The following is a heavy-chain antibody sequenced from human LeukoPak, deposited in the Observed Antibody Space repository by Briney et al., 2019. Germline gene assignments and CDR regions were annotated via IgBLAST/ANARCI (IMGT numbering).Heavy chain of an antibody. V-gene: IGHV6-1*01. CDR2: TKYRSKWYF. Sequence: SQTLSLTCAISGDSVSTNGADWNWIRQSPSRGLEWLGRTKYRSKWYFDYAVSVKSRITINPDTSKNQFSLQLNSVTPEDTAVYYCARGHNYGFDYWGQGTLVTVSS. CDR3: ARGHNYGFDY. D-gene: IGHD5-18*01. CDR1: GDSVSTNGAD. J-gene: IGHJ4*02.